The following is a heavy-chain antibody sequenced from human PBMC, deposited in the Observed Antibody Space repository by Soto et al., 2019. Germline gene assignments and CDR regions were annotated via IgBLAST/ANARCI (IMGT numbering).Heavy chain of an antibody. CDR1: GGSISSSNW. CDR3: ARAPDSQLLWGSWFDP. J-gene: IGHJ5*02. V-gene: IGHV4-4*02. CDR2: IYHSGST. D-gene: IGHD2-2*01. Sequence: SETLSLTCAVSGGSISSSNWWSWVRQPPGKGLEWIGEIYHSGSTNYNPSLKSRATISVDKSKNQFSLKLSSVTAADTAVYYCARAPDSQLLWGSWFDPWGQGTLVTVSS.